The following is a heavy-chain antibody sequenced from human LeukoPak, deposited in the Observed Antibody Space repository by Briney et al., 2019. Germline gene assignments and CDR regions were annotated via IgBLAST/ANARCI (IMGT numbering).Heavy chain of an antibody. D-gene: IGHD5-18*01. CDR1: GGSISSSSYY. CDR3: ASRPARYTAMARGIFDY. J-gene: IGHJ4*02. CDR2: IYESGGT. Sequence: PSETLSLTYTVSGGSISSSSYYWGWIRQPPGKGLEWIVSIYESGGTYYNPSRTSRVTLPVDTSKIHFSLKLSSVTAADTAVYCCASRPARYTAMARGIFDYWGQGTLVSVS. V-gene: IGHV4-39*01.